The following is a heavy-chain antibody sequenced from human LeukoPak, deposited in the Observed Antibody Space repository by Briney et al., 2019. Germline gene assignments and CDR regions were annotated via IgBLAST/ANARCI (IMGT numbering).Heavy chain of an antibody. V-gene: IGHV4-59*01. D-gene: IGHD6-19*01. CDR1: GGSISSYY. Sequence: SETLSLTCTVSGGSISSYYWSWIRQPPGKGLEWIGYIYYSGSTNYNPSLKSRDTISVDTSKNQFSLKLSSVTAADTAVYYCARDVGGWYDYWGQGTLVTVSS. CDR2: IYYSGST. CDR3: ARDVGGWYDY. J-gene: IGHJ4*02.